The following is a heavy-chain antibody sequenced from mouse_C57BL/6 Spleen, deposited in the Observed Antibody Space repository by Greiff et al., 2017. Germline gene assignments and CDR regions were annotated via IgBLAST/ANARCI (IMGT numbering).Heavy chain of an antibody. Sequence: QVQLQQSGAELVRPGASVTLSCKASGYTFTDYEMHWVKQTPVHGLEWIGAIDPETGGTAYNQKFTGKAILTADKSSSTAYMELRSLTSEDSAVYYCTAIYYDYDEFAYGGQGTLVTVSA. CDR2: IDPETGGT. CDR1: GYTFTDYE. V-gene: IGHV1-15*01. CDR3: TAIYYDYDEFAY. D-gene: IGHD2-4*01. J-gene: IGHJ3*01.